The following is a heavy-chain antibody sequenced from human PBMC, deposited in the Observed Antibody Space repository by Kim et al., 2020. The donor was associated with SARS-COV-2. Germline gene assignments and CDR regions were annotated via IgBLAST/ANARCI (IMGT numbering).Heavy chain of an antibody. Sequence: GGSLRLSCVASGLALSAYSMNWIRQAPGRGLEWVSSISRTSSHIYYAGSLRGRFTISRDNAQNSLYLEMSGLTPDDTATYYCATGPDVGAMNGLHIWG. J-gene: IGHJ3*02. V-gene: IGHV3-21*06. D-gene: IGHD3-16*01. CDR3: ATGPDVGAMNGLHI. CDR2: ISRTSSHI. CDR1: GLALSAYS.